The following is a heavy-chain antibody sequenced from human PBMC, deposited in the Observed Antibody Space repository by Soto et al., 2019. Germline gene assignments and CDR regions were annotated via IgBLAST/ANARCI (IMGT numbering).Heavy chain of an antibody. CDR2: INAGNGQT. D-gene: IGHD3-16*02. J-gene: IGHJ4*02. CDR1: GYTFTSYA. V-gene: IGHV1-3*01. CDR3: ARVNPYIGSPHLDY. Sequence: ASVKVSCKASGYTFTSYALHWVRQAPGQRLEWTGWINAGNGQTKYSQKFQGRLTPARDTSASTAYMELSSLKSEDTSVYYCARVNPYIGSPHLDYWGQGTLVTVSS.